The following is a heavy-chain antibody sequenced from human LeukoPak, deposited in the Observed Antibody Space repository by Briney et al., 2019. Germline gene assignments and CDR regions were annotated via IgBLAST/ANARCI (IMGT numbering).Heavy chain of an antibody. D-gene: IGHD4-23*01. CDR3: ARGLVYGGLR. Sequence: PSETLSLTCAVYGASFSGYYWSWIRQPPGKWLEWIGEINHSGSTNYNPSLKSRVTISVDTSKNQFSLKLSSVTAADTAVYYCARGLVYGGLRWGQGTLVTVSS. CDR1: GASFSGYY. CDR2: INHSGST. V-gene: IGHV4-34*01. J-gene: IGHJ4*02.